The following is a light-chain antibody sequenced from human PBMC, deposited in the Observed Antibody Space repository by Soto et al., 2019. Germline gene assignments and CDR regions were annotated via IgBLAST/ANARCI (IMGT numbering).Light chain of an antibody. V-gene: IGLV2-14*01. CDR2: DVT. CDR1: SSDVGGYDY. J-gene: IGLJ1*01. CDR3: ISYASINTYV. Sequence: QSALTQPASVSGSPGQSITISCTGTSSDVGGYDYVSWYQQHPGKAPKLMIYDVTNQPSGVSNLFSGSKSGNTASLTISGLQAEDEADYYCISYASINTYVFGTGTKVTVL.